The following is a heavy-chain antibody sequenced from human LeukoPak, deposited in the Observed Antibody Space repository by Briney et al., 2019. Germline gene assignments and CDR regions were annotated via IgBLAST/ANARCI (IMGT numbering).Heavy chain of an antibody. CDR1: GFTSGHIFTDYW. CDR3: SAILYH. CDR2: INQDGSQT. V-gene: IGHV3-7*01. J-gene: IGHJ4*02. Sequence: GSLRLSCVASGFTSGHIFTDYWMTWVRQVPGKGLEWVANINQDGSQTYYLDSVKARFTISRDNAKESVSLQMNSLRAEDTAIYYCSAILYHWGQGTLVTVSS. D-gene: IGHD2-2*01.